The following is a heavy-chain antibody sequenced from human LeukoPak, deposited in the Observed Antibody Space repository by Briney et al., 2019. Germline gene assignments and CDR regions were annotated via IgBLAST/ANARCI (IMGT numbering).Heavy chain of an antibody. J-gene: IGHJ4*02. CDR1: GFTFSSYE. D-gene: IGHD3-22*01. Sequence: GGFLRLSCAASGFTFSSYEMNWVRQAPGKGLEWVANIKQDGSEKYYVDSVKGRFTISRDNAKNSLYLQMNSLRAEDTAVYYCARDSYYYDSSGYYYSFGFDYWGQGTLVTVSS. CDR3: ARDSYYYDSSGYYYSFGFDY. CDR2: IKQDGSEK. V-gene: IGHV3-7*01.